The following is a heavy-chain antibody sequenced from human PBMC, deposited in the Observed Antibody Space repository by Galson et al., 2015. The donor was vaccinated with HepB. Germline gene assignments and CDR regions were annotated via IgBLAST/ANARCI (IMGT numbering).Heavy chain of an antibody. CDR1: GFTFTSSA. V-gene: IGHV1-58*02. D-gene: IGHD3-3*01. Sequence: SVKVSCKASGFTFTSSAMQWVRQARGQRLEWIGWIVVGSGNTNYAQKFQERVTITRDMSASTAYMELSSLRSEDTAVYYCAADFYFWSGYFDYWGQGTLVTVSS. J-gene: IGHJ4*02. CDR3: AADFYFWSGYFDY. CDR2: IVVGSGNT.